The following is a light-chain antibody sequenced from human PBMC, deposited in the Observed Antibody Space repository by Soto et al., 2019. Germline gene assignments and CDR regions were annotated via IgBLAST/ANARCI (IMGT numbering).Light chain of an antibody. J-gene: IGKJ1*01. Sequence: DIVMTQSPDSLAVSLGERATINCKSSQSILYRSNNKNYLAWYHQKPGQPPRLLISWASTRESGVPDRFSGSGSGTDFTLTISSLEAEDVAVYYCQQYYTTPAFGQGTKVEIK. V-gene: IGKV4-1*01. CDR1: QSILYRSNNKNY. CDR2: WAS. CDR3: QQYYTTPA.